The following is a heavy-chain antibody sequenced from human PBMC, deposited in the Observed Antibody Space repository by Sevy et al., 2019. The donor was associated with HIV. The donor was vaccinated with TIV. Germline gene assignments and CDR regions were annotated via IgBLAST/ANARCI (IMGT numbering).Heavy chain of an antibody. CDR3: IRGTSGTFGH. V-gene: IGHV3-74*01. J-gene: IGHJ4*02. CDR1: GFTFSSDW. CDR2: INSDGSRT. Sequence: GGSLRLSCEVSGFTFSSDWMHWVRQAPGKGLVWVSRINSDGSRTNYADSVKGRFTISIDSAKNTLFLQMDSLRAEATAMYYCIRGTSGTFGHWGQGTLVTVSS. D-gene: IGHD1-26*01.